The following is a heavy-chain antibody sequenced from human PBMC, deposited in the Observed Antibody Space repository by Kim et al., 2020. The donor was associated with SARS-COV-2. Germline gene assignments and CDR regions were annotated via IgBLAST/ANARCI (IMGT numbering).Heavy chain of an antibody. D-gene: IGHD2-15*01. Sequence: GGSLRLSCAASGFTFSSYAMSWVRQAPGKGLEWVSAISGSGGSTYYADSVKGRFTISRDNSKNTLYLQMNSLRAEDTAVYYCATGYCSGGSCYGDWFDPWGQGTLVTVSS. V-gene: IGHV3-23*01. CDR3: ATGYCSGGSCYGDWFDP. J-gene: IGHJ5*02. CDR2: ISGSGGST. CDR1: GFTFSSYA.